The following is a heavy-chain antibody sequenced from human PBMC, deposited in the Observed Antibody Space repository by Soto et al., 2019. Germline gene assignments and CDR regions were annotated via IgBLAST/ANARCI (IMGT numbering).Heavy chain of an antibody. CDR3: ARGKGMEENYFYYGMDI. D-gene: IGHD6-13*01. CDR2: LNGGTGQT. V-gene: IGHV1-3*01. J-gene: IGHJ6*02. Sequence: QVQVVQSGAEVKKPGASVRVSCKSSGYSFSTSGMHWVRQSPGQSLEWMGWLNGGTGQTRYSQGFQDRLIITRDTSASTGDMELRRLRSEDTAVYYCARGKGMEENYFYYGMDIWGQVTTSTVSS. CDR1: GYSFSTSG.